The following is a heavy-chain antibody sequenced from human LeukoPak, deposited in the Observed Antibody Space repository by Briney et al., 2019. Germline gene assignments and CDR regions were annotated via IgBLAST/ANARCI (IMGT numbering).Heavy chain of an antibody. CDR2: IKQDGSVK. D-gene: IGHD2-21*02. Sequence: GGSLRLSCAASGFTFNIYWMSWVRQAPGKGLEWVASIKQDGSVKHSLDSVKGRFTISRDNAKNSLYLQMNSLRAEDTAVYYCARYCGGDCYGMDVWGQGTTVTVSS. CDR1: GFTFNIYW. V-gene: IGHV3-7*01. CDR3: ARYCGGDCYGMDV. J-gene: IGHJ6*02.